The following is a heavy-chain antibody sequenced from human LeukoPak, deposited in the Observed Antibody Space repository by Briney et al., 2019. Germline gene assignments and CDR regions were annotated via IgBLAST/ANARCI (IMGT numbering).Heavy chain of an antibody. CDR3: AGVSYGSGSYWEQIYAFDI. CDR1: GGTFSSYA. D-gene: IGHD3-10*01. V-gene: IGHV1-69*05. Sequence: SVKVSCKASGGTFSSYAISWVRQAPGQGLEWMGRIIPIFGTANYAQKFQGRVTITTDESTSTAYMELSSLRSEDTAVYYCAGVSYGSGSYWEQIYAFDIWGQGTMVTVPS. CDR2: IIPIFGTA. J-gene: IGHJ3*02.